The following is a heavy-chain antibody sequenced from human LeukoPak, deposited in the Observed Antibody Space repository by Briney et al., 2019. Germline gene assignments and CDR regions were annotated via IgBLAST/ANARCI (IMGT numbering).Heavy chain of an antibody. D-gene: IGHD3-22*01. J-gene: IGHJ4*02. CDR3: AREEAYYYDSSGGFDY. CDR2: IIPIFGTA. V-gene: IGHV1-69*05. Sequence: ASVKVSCKASGGTFSSYAISWVRQAPGQGLEWMGRIIPIFGTANYAQKFQGRVTITTDESTSTAYMELSSLRSEDTAVYYCAREEAYYYDSSGGFDYWGQGTLVTVS. CDR1: GGTFSSYA.